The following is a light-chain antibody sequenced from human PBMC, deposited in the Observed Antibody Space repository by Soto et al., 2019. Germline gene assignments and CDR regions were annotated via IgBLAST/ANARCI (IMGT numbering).Light chain of an antibody. CDR1: QSISDW. V-gene: IGKV1-5*01. CDR3: QQYDVSWGYT. J-gene: IGKJ2*01. CDR2: DAS. Sequence: DIEVTQSPATLSASVGDRVTITCRTSQSISDWVAWYQQKPGRAPNLLIYDASCLTTGVPSRFSGSRSGTAVTITTSSMLPADASTYYCQQYDVSWGYTFGQGTKVEIK.